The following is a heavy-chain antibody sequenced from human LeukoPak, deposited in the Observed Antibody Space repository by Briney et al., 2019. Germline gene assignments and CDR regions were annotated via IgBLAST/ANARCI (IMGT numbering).Heavy chain of an antibody. J-gene: IGHJ3*02. CDR1: GGSISSYY. CDR2: IYYSGST. V-gene: IGHV4-59*01. CDR3: ARIAATAAFDI. D-gene: IGHD2-15*01. Sequence: SETLSLTCTVSGGSISSYYWSWIRRPPGKGPEWIGYIYYSGSTNYNPSLKSRVTISVDTSKNQFSLKLSSVTAADTAVYYCARIAATAAFDIWGQGTMVTVSS.